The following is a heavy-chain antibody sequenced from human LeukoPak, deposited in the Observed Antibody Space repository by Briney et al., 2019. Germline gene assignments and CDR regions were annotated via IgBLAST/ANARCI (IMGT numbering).Heavy chain of an antibody. D-gene: IGHD6-13*01. CDR3: ARGGYDSSWYWAH. CDR2: INQDGTGK. CDR1: GFTFSSDW. J-gene: IGHJ4*02. Sequence: GGSLRLSCAASGFTFSSDWMTWVRQAPGKGLEWVANINQDGTGKSYVDSVRGRFTISRDNAKDSLFLQMNSLRAEDTAVYYCARGGYDSSWYWAHWGQGTLVTVSS. V-gene: IGHV3-7*01.